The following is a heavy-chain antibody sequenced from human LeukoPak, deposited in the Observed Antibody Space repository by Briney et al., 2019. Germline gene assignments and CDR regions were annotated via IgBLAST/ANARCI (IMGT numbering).Heavy chain of an antibody. D-gene: IGHD3-10*01. Sequence: GGSLRLSCAASGFTFSSYDMHWVRQATGKGLEWVSAIGTAGDPYYPGSVKGRFTISRENAKNSLYLQMNSLRAGDTAVYYCARAAGPTMVRGVMSYYYYGMDVWGKGTTVTVSS. J-gene: IGHJ6*04. CDR1: GFTFSSYD. V-gene: IGHV3-13*05. CDR3: ARAAGPTMVRGVMSYYYYGMDV. CDR2: IGTAGDP.